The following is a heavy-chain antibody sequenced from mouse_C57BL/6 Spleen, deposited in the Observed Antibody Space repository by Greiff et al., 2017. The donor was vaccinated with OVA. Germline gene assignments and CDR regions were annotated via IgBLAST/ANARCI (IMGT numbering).Heavy chain of an antibody. Sequence: EVKVVESEGGLVQPGSSMKLSCTASGFTFSDYYMAWVRQVPEKGLEWVANINYDGSSTYYLDSLKSRFIISRDNAKNILYLQMSSLKSEDTATYYCARGRYYYGSSYAMDYWGQGTSVTVSS. J-gene: IGHJ4*01. CDR3: ARGRYYYGSSYAMDY. V-gene: IGHV5-16*01. D-gene: IGHD1-1*01. CDR1: GFTFSDYY. CDR2: INYDGSST.